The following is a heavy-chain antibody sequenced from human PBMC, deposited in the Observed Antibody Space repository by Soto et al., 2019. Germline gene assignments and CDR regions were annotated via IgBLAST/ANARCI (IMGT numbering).Heavy chain of an antibody. J-gene: IGHJ3*02. Sequence: GGSLRLCCAASGFALRSYAMSWVRQAPGKGLEWVSAISGSGGSTYYADSVKGRFTISRDNSKNTLYLQMNSLRAEDTAVYYCAKDPPGAKHDAFDIWGQGTMVTVSS. CDR2: ISGSGGST. V-gene: IGHV3-23*01. CDR3: AKDPPGAKHDAFDI. CDR1: GFALRSYA.